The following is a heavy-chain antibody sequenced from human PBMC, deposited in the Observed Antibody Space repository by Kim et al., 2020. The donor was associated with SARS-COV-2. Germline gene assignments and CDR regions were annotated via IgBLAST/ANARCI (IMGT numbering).Heavy chain of an antibody. CDR3: ARDPLSGLTGPSYGMDV. J-gene: IGHJ6*02. Sequence: KGRFTLSRDNYKSTLYLQLNSLRAEDTAVYYCARDPLSGLTGPSYGMDVWGQGTTVTVSS. V-gene: IGHV3-66*01. D-gene: IGHD3-9*01.